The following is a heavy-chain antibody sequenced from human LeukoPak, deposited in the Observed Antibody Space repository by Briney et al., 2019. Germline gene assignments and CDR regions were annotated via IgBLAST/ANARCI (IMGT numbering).Heavy chain of an antibody. CDR2: INPNSGGT. V-gene: IGHV1-2*02. Sequence: ASVKVSCKASGFTFTGYYMHWVRQAPGQGLEWMGWINPNSGGTNYAQKFQGRVTMTRDTSISTAYMELSRLRSDDTAVYYCARDQNSPYYFDYWGQGTLVTVSS. D-gene: IGHD2/OR15-2a*01. CDR1: GFTFTGYY. CDR3: ARDQNSPYYFDY. J-gene: IGHJ4*02.